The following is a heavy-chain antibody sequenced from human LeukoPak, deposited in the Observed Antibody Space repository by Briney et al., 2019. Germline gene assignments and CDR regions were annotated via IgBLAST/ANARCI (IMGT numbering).Heavy chain of an antibody. J-gene: IGHJ5*02. Sequence: ASVKVSCKVSGYTLTELSMHWVRQAPGKGLEWMGGFDPEDGETIYAQKFQGRVTMTTDTSTSTAYMELRSLRSDDTAVYYCARLGEGLDPWGQGTLVTVSS. V-gene: IGHV1-24*01. CDR3: ARLGEGLDP. CDR2: FDPEDGET. D-gene: IGHD1-26*01. CDR1: GYTLTELS.